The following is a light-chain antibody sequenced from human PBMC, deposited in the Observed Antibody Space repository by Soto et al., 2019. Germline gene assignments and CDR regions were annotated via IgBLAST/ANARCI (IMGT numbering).Light chain of an antibody. V-gene: IGLV2-14*04. CDR2: DVS. CDR1: SSDVGGYNY. CDR3: SSYTSSSTLYV. J-gene: IGLJ1*01. Sequence: TSSDVGGYNYVSWYQQHPGKAPKLMIYDVSNRPSGVSNRFSGSKSGNTASLTISGLQAEDEADYYCSSYTSSSTLYVFVTVTKVTVL.